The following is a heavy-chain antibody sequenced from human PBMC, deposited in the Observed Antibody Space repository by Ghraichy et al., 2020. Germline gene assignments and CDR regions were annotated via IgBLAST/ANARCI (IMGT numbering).Heavy chain of an antibody. J-gene: IGHJ4*02. CDR3: ARSSCSRTSCWHLDN. D-gene: IGHD3-10*01. Sequence: SETLSLTCTVPGGISSGYWHWVRAPPGKGLEWIGYIYYSGSTKYKPSLRNRAIISVDTSKNQFSLMVTSVVAADTAVYYCARSSCSRTSCWHLDNWGQGILVTVSS. V-gene: IGHV4-59*01. CDR1: GGISSGY. CDR2: IYYSGST.